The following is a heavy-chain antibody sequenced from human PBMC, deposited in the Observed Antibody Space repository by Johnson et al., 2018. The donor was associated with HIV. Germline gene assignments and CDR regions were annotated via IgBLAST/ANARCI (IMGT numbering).Heavy chain of an antibody. CDR3: ARDGYSGGFDI. J-gene: IGHJ3*02. V-gene: IGHV3-23*04. Sequence: VQLVESGGGLVQPGGSLRLSCAASGFTFSSYAMSWVRQAPGKGLEWVSASSGSGGTIYYADSVQGRFTISRDNAKNSLYLQMNSLKTEDTAVYYCARDGYSGGFDIWGQGTRVTVSS. CDR1: GFTFSSYA. D-gene: IGHD5-24*01. CDR2: SSGSGGTI.